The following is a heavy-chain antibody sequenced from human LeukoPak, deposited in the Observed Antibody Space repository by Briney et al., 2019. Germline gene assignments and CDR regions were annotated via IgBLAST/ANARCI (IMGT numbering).Heavy chain of an antibody. CDR2: IIPIFGTA. J-gene: IGHJ6*03. V-gene: IGHV1-69*01. D-gene: IGHD3-3*01. Sequence: GSSVKVSCKASGGTFSSYAISWVRQAPGQGLEWMGGIIPIFGTANYAQKFQGRVTITADESTSTAYMELSSLRSEDTAVYYCARSPHDFWSGSYYYYYMDVWGKGTTVTVSS. CDR3: ARSPHDFWSGSYYYYYMDV. CDR1: GGTFSSYA.